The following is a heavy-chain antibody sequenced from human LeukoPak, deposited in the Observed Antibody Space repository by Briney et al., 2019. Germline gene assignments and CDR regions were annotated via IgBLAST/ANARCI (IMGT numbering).Heavy chain of an antibody. CDR3: AAEGYLDIAATKGLAMDI. Sequence: ASVKVSCKVSGYTLTELCMHWVRQAPGKGLEWMGGFIPENGETIYAQRFQGRVTVTEDTSTDTSYMELSSLRSEDTAVYYCAAEGYLDIAATKGLAMDIWGQGTTVIVSS. CDR2: FIPENGET. D-gene: IGHD5-12*01. CDR1: GYTLTELC. J-gene: IGHJ6*02. V-gene: IGHV1-24*01.